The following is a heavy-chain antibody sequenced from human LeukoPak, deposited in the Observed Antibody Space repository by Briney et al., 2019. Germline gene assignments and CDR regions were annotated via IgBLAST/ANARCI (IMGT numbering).Heavy chain of an antibody. J-gene: IGHJ4*02. CDR1: GFTFSSYV. CDR2: IRYDGSNK. CDR3: TRRFDY. V-gene: IGHV3-30*02. Sequence: QTGGSLRLSCAASGFTFSSYVMHWVRQAPGKGLEWVAFIRYDGSNKYYADSVKGRFTISRDNSKNTLYLQMNNLRAEDTAVYYCTRRFDYWGQGTLVTVSS.